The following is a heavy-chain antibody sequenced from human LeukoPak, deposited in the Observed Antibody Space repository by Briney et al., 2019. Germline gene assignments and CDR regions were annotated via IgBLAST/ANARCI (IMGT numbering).Heavy chain of an antibody. CDR3: ARGQWSEDGFDI. D-gene: IGHD6-19*01. Sequence: GGSLRLSCAASGFTFSTYSMNWVRQAPGKGLEWVSSISGSSSYIYYADSVKGRFTISRDNAKKSLYLQMNSLRAEDTAVYYCARGQWSEDGFDIWGQGTMVTASS. CDR2: ISGSSSYI. J-gene: IGHJ3*02. V-gene: IGHV3-21*01. CDR1: GFTFSTYS.